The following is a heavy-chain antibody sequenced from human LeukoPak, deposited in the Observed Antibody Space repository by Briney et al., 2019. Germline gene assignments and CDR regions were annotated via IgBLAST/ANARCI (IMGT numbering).Heavy chain of an antibody. V-gene: IGHV4-30-2*01. J-gene: IGHJ5*02. CDR1: GGSISSGGYS. CDR2: IYHSGST. CDR3: ARADSSGPNWFDP. D-gene: IGHD3-22*01. Sequence: SQTLSLTCAVSGGSISSGGYSWSWIRQPPGKGLEWIGYIYHSGSTYYNPSLKSRVTISVDGSKNQFSLKLSSVTAADTAVYYCARADSSGPNWFDPWGQGTLVTVSS.